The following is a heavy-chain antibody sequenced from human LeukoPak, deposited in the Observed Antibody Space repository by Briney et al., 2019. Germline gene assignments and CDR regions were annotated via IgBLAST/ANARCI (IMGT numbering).Heavy chain of an antibody. Sequence: PSETLSLTCAVSGGSLSASSYYWAWIRQPPGRGLEWIGNIYYSGSTYYNPSLKSRVTISVDTSENQFSLKLSSVTAADTAVYYCARSLGKGQQLGPWGQRTLVTVSS. CDR1: GGSLSASSYY. CDR2: IYYSGST. CDR3: ARSLGKGQQLGP. J-gene: IGHJ5*02. D-gene: IGHD6-13*01. V-gene: IGHV4-39*07.